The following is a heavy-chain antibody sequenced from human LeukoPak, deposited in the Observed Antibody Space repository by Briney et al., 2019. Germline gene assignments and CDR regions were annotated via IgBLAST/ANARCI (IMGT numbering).Heavy chain of an antibody. V-gene: IGHV3-30*02. CDR3: ARDPPRIAAAGTKAFDI. D-gene: IGHD6-13*01. CDR2: IRYDGSNK. CDR1: GFTFSSYG. Sequence: GGSLRLSCAASGFTFSSYGMHWVRQAPGKGLEWVAFIRYDGSNKYYADSVKGRFTFSRDNSKNTLYLQMNSLRAEDTAVYYCARDPPRIAAAGTKAFDIWGQGTMATVSS. J-gene: IGHJ3*02.